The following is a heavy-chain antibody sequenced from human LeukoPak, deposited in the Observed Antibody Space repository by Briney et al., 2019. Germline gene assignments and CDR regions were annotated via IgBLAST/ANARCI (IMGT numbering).Heavy chain of an antibody. V-gene: IGHV4-39*01. J-gene: IGHJ4*02. Sequence: SETLSLTCTVSGGSISGSSYYWGWIRQPPGKGLEWIGSIYYNGSTYYNPSLKSRVTISVDTSKNQFSLKLSSVTAADTAVYYCARWPAAGKFDYWGQGTLVSVSS. CDR2: IYYNGST. CDR3: ARWPAAGKFDY. CDR1: GGSISGSSYY. D-gene: IGHD6-13*01.